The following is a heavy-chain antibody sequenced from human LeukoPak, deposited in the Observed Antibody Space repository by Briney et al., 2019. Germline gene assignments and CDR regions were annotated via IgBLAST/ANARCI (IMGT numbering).Heavy chain of an antibody. Sequence: SETLSLTCTVSGGSISSYYWSWIRQPPGKGLEWIGYIYYSGSTNYNPSLKSRVTISVDTSKNQFSLKLSSVTAADTAVYYCARLYYYDSSGYYWTNWFDPWGQGTLVTVSS. CDR1: GGSISSYY. CDR3: ARLYYYDSSGYYWTNWFDP. V-gene: IGHV4-59*08. CDR2: IYYSGST. D-gene: IGHD3-22*01. J-gene: IGHJ5*02.